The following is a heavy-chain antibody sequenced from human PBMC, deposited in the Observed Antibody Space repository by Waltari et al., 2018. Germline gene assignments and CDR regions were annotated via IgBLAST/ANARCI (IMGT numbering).Heavy chain of an antibody. CDR3: ARDRGYFDY. J-gene: IGHJ4*02. CDR2: IKEDGGEK. V-gene: IGHV3-7*01. CDR1: GLTFSTFW. D-gene: IGHD3-10*01. Sequence: EVQLVESGGGLVQPGGSVRLSCAASGLTFSTFWMSWVRQAPGKGLEWVASIKEDGGEKYYVDSLKGRIIISRDNAKNSLYLQMNSLRVEDTAVYYCARDRGYFDYWGLGTLVTVSS.